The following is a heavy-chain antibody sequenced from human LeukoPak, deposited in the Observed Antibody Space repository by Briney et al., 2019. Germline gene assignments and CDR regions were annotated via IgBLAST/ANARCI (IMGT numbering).Heavy chain of an antibody. Sequence: SETLSLTCAVSGYSISSGYYWGWIRQPPGKGLEWIGSIYHSGSTYYNPSFKSRVTISVDTSKNQFSLKLSSVTAADTAVYYCARHGAVAPRSSKLSDYWGQGTLVTVSS. V-gene: IGHV4-38-2*01. CDR2: IYHSGST. D-gene: IGHD4/OR15-4a*01. CDR3: ARHGAVAPRSSKLSDY. CDR1: GYSISSGYY. J-gene: IGHJ4*02.